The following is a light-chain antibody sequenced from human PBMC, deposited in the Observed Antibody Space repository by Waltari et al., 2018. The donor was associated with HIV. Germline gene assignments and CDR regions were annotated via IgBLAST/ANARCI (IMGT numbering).Light chain of an antibody. J-gene: IGLJ2*01. CDR3: QVWDSSTGV. V-gene: IGLV3-9*01. CDR1: NIGRQN. CDR2: RDS. Sequence: SYELTQPLSVSVALGQTARITCGGNNIGRQNVHWYQHKPVLAPVLGIYRDSNRPSGIPERFSAANAGNTATLTISRAQAGDEADYYCQVWDSSTGVFGGGTKLTVL.